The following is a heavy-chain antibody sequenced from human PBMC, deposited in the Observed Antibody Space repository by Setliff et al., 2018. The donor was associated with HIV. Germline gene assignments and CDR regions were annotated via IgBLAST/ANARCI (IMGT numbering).Heavy chain of an antibody. D-gene: IGHD2-21*01. CDR1: GYTFTRFY. CDR3: ARGSKYDGEPDFDY. Sequence: ASVKVSCKASGYTFTRFYIHWVRQAPGQVPERMGIVNPTGGSTTYAQKFQGRVTMTRDTSTSTVYMELSSLTSDDTAVYYCARGSKYDGEPDFDYWGQGTLVTVSS. CDR2: VNPTGGST. J-gene: IGHJ4*02. V-gene: IGHV1-46*01.